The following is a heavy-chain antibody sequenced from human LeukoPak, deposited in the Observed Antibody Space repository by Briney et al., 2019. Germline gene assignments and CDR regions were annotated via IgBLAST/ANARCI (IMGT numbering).Heavy chain of an antibody. D-gene: IGHD3-9*01. Sequence: SETLSLTCTVSGGSVSSGTYYWTWIRQPAGKGLEWIGRIYTSGSTNFDPSLKSRVSISLGTSQNQFSLKLSSVTAADTAVYYCATTLYYDILHAFDIWGQGTMVTVSS. CDR1: GGSVSSGTYY. CDR3: ATTLYYDILHAFDI. V-gene: IGHV4-61*02. J-gene: IGHJ3*02. CDR2: IYTSGST.